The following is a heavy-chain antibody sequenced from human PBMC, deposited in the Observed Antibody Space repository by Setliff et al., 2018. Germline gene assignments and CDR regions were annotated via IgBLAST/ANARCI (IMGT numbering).Heavy chain of an antibody. Sequence: GGSLRLSCAVSGFTFSSYAMSWVRQAPGKGLEWVSTIYSGDRSTFYTDSVKGRFTISRDSSKNTLYLQMNSLRAEDTAVYFCAKGGDWGQGTRVTVSS. CDR1: GFTFSSYA. J-gene: IGHJ4*02. CDR3: AKGGD. V-gene: IGHV3-23*03. CDR2: IYSGDRST. D-gene: IGHD3-16*01.